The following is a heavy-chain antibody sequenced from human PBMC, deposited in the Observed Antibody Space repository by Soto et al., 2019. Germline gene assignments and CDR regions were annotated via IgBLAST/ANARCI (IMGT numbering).Heavy chain of an antibody. CDR3: ARGSSRFDD. J-gene: IGHJ4*02. Sequence: PGGSLRLSCAASEFTFSSYWMIWVRQAPGKGLEWVANIKEDGSEKYYVDSVKGRFTISRDNVKNSLYLQMNSLRAEDTAVYYCARGSSRFDDWGQGTLVTVSS. CDR1: EFTFSSYW. V-gene: IGHV3-7*03. D-gene: IGHD6-13*01. CDR2: IKEDGSEK.